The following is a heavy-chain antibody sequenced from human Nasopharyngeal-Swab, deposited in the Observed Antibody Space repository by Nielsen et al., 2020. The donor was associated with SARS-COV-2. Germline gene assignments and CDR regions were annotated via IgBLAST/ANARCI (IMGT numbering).Heavy chain of an antibody. Sequence: GESLKISCAASGFTFSSYWMHWVRQDPGKGLVWVSRINSDGSSTSYADSVKGRFTISRDNAKNTLYLQMNSLRAEDTAVYYCARGRYYDYVWGSYGLDYWCQGTLVTVSS. D-gene: IGHD3-16*01. V-gene: IGHV3-74*01. CDR1: GFTFSSYW. CDR3: ARGRYYDYVWGSYGLDY. J-gene: IGHJ4*02. CDR2: INSDGSST.